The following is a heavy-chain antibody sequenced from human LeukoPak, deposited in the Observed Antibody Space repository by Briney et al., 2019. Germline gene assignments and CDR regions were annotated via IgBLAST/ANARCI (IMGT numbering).Heavy chain of an antibody. J-gene: IGHJ5*02. CDR1: GGSISSGGYY. CDR3: ARDERHVDTAMVTETANWFDP. CDR2: IYYSGST. Sequence: SETLSLTCTVSGGSISSGGYYWSWIRQHPGKGLEWIGYIYYSGSTYYNPSLKSRVTISVDTSKNQFSLKLSSVTAADTAVYYCARDERHVDTAMVTETANWFDPWGQGTLVTVSS. D-gene: IGHD5-18*01. V-gene: IGHV4-31*03.